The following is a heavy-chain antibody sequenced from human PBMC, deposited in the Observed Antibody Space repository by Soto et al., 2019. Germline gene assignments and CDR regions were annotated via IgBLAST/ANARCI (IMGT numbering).Heavy chain of an antibody. D-gene: IGHD2-21*02. CDR3: AISHTTVTANDT. Sequence: SETLSLTCAVSGGSISSGGYSWSWIRQPPGKGLEWIGYIYHSGSTYYNPSLKSRVTISVDRSKNQFSLKLSSVTAADTAVYYCAISHTTVTANDTWGQQALVPVSS. CDR2: IYHSGST. CDR1: GGSISSGGYS. V-gene: IGHV4-30-2*01. J-gene: IGHJ4*02.